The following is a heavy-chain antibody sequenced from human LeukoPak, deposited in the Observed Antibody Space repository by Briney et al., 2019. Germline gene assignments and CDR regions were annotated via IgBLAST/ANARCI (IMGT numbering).Heavy chain of an antibody. Sequence: SETLSLTCAVYGGSFSGYYWSWIRQPPGKGLEWIGEINHSGSTNYNPSLKSRVTISVDTSKNQFSLKLSSVTAVDTAAYYCARDDYGAFDYWGQGTLVTVSS. V-gene: IGHV4-34*01. J-gene: IGHJ4*02. CDR3: ARDDYGAFDY. CDR2: INHSGST. D-gene: IGHD4-17*01. CDR1: GGSFSGYY.